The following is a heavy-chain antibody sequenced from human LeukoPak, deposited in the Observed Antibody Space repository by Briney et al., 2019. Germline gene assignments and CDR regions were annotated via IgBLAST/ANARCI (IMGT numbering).Heavy chain of an antibody. Sequence: SETLCLTCAVSGYSISSGYYWGWIRQPPGKGLEWIGSIYQSGSTYYNPSLKSRVTISVDTSKNQFSLNLSSVTAADTAVYYCARRVAAGGTRWFDPWGQGTLVTVSS. V-gene: IGHV4-38-2*01. CDR2: IYQSGST. CDR1: GYSISSGYY. J-gene: IGHJ5*02. D-gene: IGHD6-13*01. CDR3: ARRVAAGGTRWFDP.